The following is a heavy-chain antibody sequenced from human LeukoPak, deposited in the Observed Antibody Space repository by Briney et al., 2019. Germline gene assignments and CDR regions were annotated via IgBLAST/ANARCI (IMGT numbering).Heavy chain of an antibody. Sequence: SETLSLTCTVSGGSISTYCWSWLRQPPGKGLQWIGYVYYNDNTKYNPSLWSRVTMSVDTSKNQFSLKMTSVTAADTAVYFCARGFFEFLPKGYYYGMDVWGLGTTVTVSS. V-gene: IGHV4-59*01. D-gene: IGHD3-10*01. CDR1: GGSISTYC. CDR3: ARGFFEFLPKGYYYGMDV. J-gene: IGHJ6*02. CDR2: VYYNDNT.